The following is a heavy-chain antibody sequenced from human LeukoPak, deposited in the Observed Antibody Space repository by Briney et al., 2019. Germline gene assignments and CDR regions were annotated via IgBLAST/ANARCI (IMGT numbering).Heavy chain of an antibody. CDR2: IHGSGSV. CDR3: ARDQVVPATAIDF. D-gene: IGHD2-21*01. CDR1: NYSIRSHYY. V-gene: IGHV4-38-2*02. J-gene: IGHJ4*01. Sequence: SETLSLSCSVSNYSIRSHYYWVWLRHPPGKGLEGFGSIHGSGSVYYKDNPSLESRVAMSIDASNNQFSLRLTSLTAADTAVYYCARDQVVPATAIDFWGLGTLVTVSS.